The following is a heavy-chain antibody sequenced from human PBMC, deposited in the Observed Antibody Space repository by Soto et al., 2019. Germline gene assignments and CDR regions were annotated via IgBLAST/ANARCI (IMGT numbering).Heavy chain of an antibody. CDR1: GFTFSSYA. CDR3: ATVGRANYFDN. Sequence: GGSLRLSCAASGFTFSSYALTWVRQAPGKGLEWVSVISGGGINTLYADSVKGRFTISRDNSKNTLYLQMNSLRADDTAVYYCATVGRANYFDNWGQGTRVTVSS. CDR2: ISGGGINT. J-gene: IGHJ4*02. V-gene: IGHV3-23*01.